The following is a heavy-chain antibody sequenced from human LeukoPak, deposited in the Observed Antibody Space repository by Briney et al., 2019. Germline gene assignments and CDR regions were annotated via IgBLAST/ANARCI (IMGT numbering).Heavy chain of an antibody. CDR2: ISSSASTI. D-gene: IGHD3-10*02. CDR3: AELGITMIGGV. J-gene: IGHJ6*04. CDR1: GFTLRSYE. Sequence: PGGSLRLSCAASGFTLRSYEMNWVRQAPGKGLEWVSYISSSASTIYYADSVKGRFTISRDNAKNSLYLQMNSLRAEDTAVYYCAELGITMIGGVWGKGTTVTISS. V-gene: IGHV3-48*03.